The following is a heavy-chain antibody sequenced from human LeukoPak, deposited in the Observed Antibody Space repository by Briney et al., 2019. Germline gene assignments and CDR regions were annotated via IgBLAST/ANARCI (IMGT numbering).Heavy chain of an antibody. CDR3: ARATDYYGSGTRFDP. D-gene: IGHD3-10*01. CDR2: INPNSGGT. CDR1: GYTFTGYY. Sequence: ASVKVFCKASGYTFTGYYMHWVRQAPGQGLEWMGWINPNSGGTNYAQKFQGRVTMTRDTSISTAYMELSRLRSDDTAVYYCARATDYYGSGTRFDPWGQGTLVTVSS. J-gene: IGHJ5*02. V-gene: IGHV1-2*02.